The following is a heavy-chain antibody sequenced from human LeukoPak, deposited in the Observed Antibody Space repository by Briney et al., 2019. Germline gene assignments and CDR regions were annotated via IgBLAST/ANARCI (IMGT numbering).Heavy chain of an antibody. Sequence: SVKVSCKASGGTFSSYAISWVRQAPGQGLEWMGGIIPIFGTANYAQKFQGRVTITADESMSTAYMELSSLRSEDTAVYYCARDQLAVAGYYYYGMDVWGQGTTVTVSS. CDR1: GGTFSSYA. V-gene: IGHV1-69*13. D-gene: IGHD6-19*01. CDR2: IIPIFGTA. CDR3: ARDQLAVAGYYYYGMDV. J-gene: IGHJ6*02.